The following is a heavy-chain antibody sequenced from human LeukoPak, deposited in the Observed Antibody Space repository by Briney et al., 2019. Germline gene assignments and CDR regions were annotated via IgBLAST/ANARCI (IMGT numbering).Heavy chain of an antibody. V-gene: IGHV3-7*05. Sequence: GGSLTLSCAASGFTFSSYWMSWVRQAPGKGLEWVANIKQDGSEKYYVDSVKGRFTISRDNAKNPLYLQMNSLRAEDTAVYYCARGPYSSSWYFDYWGQGTLVTVSS. J-gene: IGHJ4*02. CDR1: GFTFSSYW. CDR3: ARGPYSSSWYFDY. CDR2: IKQDGSEK. D-gene: IGHD6-13*01.